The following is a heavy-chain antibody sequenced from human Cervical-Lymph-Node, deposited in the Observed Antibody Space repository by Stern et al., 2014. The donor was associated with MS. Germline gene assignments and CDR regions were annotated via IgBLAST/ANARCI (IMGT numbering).Heavy chain of an antibody. D-gene: IGHD2-2*02. CDR3: ANAAALSCRSPSCYKAFEY. J-gene: IGHJ4*02. V-gene: IGHV3-30*18. CDR2: ISYDGSAK. Sequence: VQLVESGGGVAQPGRSLRLSCAASGFTFSLSGMHWVRQAPGQGLDWVAVISYDGSAKYYGDSVKGRFTISRDNSKNTVYLQMNSLRAEDTAVYYCANAAALSCRSPSCYKAFEYWGQGILVTVSS. CDR1: GFTFSLSG.